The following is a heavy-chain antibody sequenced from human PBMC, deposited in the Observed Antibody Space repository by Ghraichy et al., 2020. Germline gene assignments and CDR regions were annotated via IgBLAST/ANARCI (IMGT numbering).Heavy chain of an antibody. V-gene: IGHV4-34*01. CDR3: ARGQSPLRTIGRYYGMDV. CDR2: INHSGST. J-gene: IGHJ6*02. Sequence: SETLSLTCAVYGGSFSGYYWSWIRQPPGKGLEWIGEINHSGSTNYNPSLKSRVTISVDTSKNQFSLKLSSVTAADTAVYYCARGQSPLRTIGRYYGMDVWGQGTTVTVSS. D-gene: IGHD4-17*01. CDR1: GGSFSGYY.